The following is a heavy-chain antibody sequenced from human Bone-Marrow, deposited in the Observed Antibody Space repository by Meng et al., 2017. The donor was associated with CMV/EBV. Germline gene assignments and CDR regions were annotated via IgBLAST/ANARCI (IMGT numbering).Heavy chain of an antibody. CDR1: GSFSGYY. CDR2: INHSGST. V-gene: IGHV4-34*01. Sequence: GSFSGYYWSWIRQPPGKGLEWIGEINHSGSTNYNPSLKSRVTISVDTSKNQFSLKLSSVTAADTAVYYCARGAYCSSTSCYCGALDYWGQGTLVTVSS. D-gene: IGHD2-2*01. J-gene: IGHJ4*02. CDR3: ARGAYCSSTSCYCGALDY.